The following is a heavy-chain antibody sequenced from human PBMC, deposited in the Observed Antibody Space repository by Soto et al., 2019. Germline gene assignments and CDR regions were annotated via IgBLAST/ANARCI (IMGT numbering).Heavy chain of an antibody. D-gene: IGHD2-15*01. CDR3: ARGYYPDIVVVVAATSFDY. Sequence: SETLSLTCAVYGGSFSGYYWSWIRQPPGKGLEWIGEINHSGSTNYNPSLKSRVTISVDTSKNQFSLKLSSVTAADTAVYYCARGYYPDIVVVVAATSFDYWGQGTLVTVS. J-gene: IGHJ4*02. CDR1: GGSFSGYY. CDR2: INHSGST. V-gene: IGHV4-34*01.